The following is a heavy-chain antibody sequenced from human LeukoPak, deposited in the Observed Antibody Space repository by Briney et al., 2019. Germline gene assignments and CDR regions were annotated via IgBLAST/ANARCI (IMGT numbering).Heavy chain of an antibody. CDR3: ARGVYGDYPYYYYYMDV. D-gene: IGHD4-17*01. CDR2: IYYSGST. J-gene: IGHJ6*03. V-gene: IGHV4-59*01. CDR1: GGSISSYY. Sequence: SETLSLTCTVSGGSISSYYWSWIRQPPGKGLEWIGYIYYSGSTNYNPSLKSRVTISVDTSKNQFSLKLSSVTAADTAVYYCARGVYGDYPYYYYYMDVWGKGTTVTVSS.